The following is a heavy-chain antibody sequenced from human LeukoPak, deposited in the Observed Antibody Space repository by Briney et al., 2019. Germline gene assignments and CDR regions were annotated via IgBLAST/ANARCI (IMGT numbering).Heavy chain of an antibody. CDR2: TNPTGGST. Sequence: GASVKVSCKASGYTFPSYFMHWVRQAPGQGLEWMGITNPTGGSTTYAQKFQGRVTMTRDTSTSTVYMELSSLRSDDTAAYYCARTAARRFDYWGQGTLVTVSS. CDR3: ARTAARRFDY. CDR1: GYTFPSYF. V-gene: IGHV1-46*01. J-gene: IGHJ4*02. D-gene: IGHD6-6*01.